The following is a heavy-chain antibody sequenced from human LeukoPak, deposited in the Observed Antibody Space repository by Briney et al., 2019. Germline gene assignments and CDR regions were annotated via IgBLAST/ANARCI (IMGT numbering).Heavy chain of an antibody. J-gene: IGHJ4*02. V-gene: IGHV5-51*01. CDR3: ARLISGNYYNGVDY. CDR1: GYSFNTYW. CDR2: IYPGDSDT. D-gene: IGHD3-10*01. Sequence: KPGESLKISCKGSGYSFNTYWIGWVRQMPGKGLEWMGNIYPGDSDTRYSPSFQGQVTISAAKSISTAYLQWSSLKASDTAMYYCARLISGNYYNGVDYWGQGTLVTVSS.